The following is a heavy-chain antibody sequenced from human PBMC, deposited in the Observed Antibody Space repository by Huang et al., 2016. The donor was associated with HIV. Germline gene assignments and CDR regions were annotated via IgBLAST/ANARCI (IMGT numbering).Heavy chain of an antibody. CDR1: GYTFTNYD. CDR2: MNPNTGNT. Sequence: QVHLVQSGAEVKKPGASVKVSCKASGYTFTNYDINWVRPAHGRGLEWMGWMNPNTGNTGFAQSFQGRVTMTRKTSITTAYMELTSLTSEDTAVYYCARSAYGDLDYWGLGTLVIVSS. D-gene: IGHD4-17*01. J-gene: IGHJ4*02. CDR3: ARSAYGDLDY. V-gene: IGHV1-8*02.